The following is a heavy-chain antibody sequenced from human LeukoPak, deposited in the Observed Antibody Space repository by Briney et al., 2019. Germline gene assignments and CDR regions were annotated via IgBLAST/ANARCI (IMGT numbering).Heavy chain of an antibody. D-gene: IGHD3-10*02. CDR3: AELGITMIGGV. V-gene: IGHV3-7*01. Sequence: GGSLRLSCAASGFTFSRYWMNWVRQAPGKGLEWVASIKHDGSEKYYVDSVKGRFTISRDNAKNSLYLQMNSLRAEDTAVYYCAELGITMIGGVWGKGTTVTISS. CDR1: GFTFSRYW. J-gene: IGHJ6*04. CDR2: IKHDGSEK.